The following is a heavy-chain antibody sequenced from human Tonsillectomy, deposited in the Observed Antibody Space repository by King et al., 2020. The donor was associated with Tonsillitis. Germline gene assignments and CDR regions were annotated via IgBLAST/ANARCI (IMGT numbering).Heavy chain of an antibody. Sequence: VQLPQWGAGLLKPSETLSLTCAVYGGSFSGYYWSWIRQPPGKGLEWIGEINHSGSTNYNPSLKSRVTVSVDTSKNQFSLKLSSVTAADTAVYYCARDRITMVRGVMRAYNWFDPWGQGTLVTVSS. V-gene: IGHV4-34*01. CDR1: GGSFSGYY. CDR2: INHSGST. CDR3: ARDRITMVRGVMRAYNWFDP. J-gene: IGHJ5*02. D-gene: IGHD3-10*01.